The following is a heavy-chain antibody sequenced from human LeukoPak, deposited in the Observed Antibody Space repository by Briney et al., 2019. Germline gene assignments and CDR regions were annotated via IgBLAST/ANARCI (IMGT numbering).Heavy chain of an antibody. J-gene: IGHJ4*02. CDR1: GFTFSNYA. V-gene: IGHV3-23*01. Sequence: GGSLRLSCAASGFTFSNYAMTWVRQAPGKGLEWVSTVSGSGGSTYYADSVKGRFTISRDNSKATLDLQMNSLRAEDAAVYYCATGRGGVVSVAMDYWGQGTLVTDSS. CDR3: ATGRGGVVSVAMDY. D-gene: IGHD2-2*01. CDR2: VSGSGGST.